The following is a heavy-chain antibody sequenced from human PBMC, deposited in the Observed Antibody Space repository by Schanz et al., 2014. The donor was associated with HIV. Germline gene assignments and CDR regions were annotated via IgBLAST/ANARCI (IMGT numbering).Heavy chain of an antibody. CDR1: GFTFGDYP. CDR3: VRLMSSDYDFYHYGMDV. D-gene: IGHD4-17*01. Sequence: VQLVESGGGLVKPGRSLRLSCTASGFTFGDYPMSWFRQAPGKGLEWVAAIWYDGSNKFYADSVKGRFTISRDNAKNTLYLQMNSLRAEDTAVYYCVRLMSSDYDFYHYGMDVWGQGTTVIVSS. V-gene: IGHV3-33*03. J-gene: IGHJ6*02. CDR2: IWYDGSNK.